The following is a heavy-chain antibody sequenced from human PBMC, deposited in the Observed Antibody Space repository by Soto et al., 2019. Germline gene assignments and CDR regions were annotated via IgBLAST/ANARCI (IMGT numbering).Heavy chain of an antibody. CDR1: GGSISSYY. J-gene: IGHJ3*02. Sequence: SETLSLTCTVSGGSISSYYWSWIRQPPGKGLEWIEYIYYSGSTNYNPSLKSRVTISVDTSKNQFSLKLSSVTAADTAVYYCARMLNTYYDFWRGAAFDIWGQGTMVTVSS. D-gene: IGHD3-3*01. CDR2: IYYSGST. V-gene: IGHV4-59*08. CDR3: ARMLNTYYDFWRGAAFDI.